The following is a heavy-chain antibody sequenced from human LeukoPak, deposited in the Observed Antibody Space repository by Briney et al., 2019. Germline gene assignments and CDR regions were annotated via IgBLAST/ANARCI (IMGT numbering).Heavy chain of an antibody. V-gene: IGHV1-24*01. D-gene: IGHD3-22*01. CDR3: ATGKGAHYYDSSGPKYYFDY. J-gene: IGHJ4*02. Sequence: ASVKVSCKVSGYTLTELSMHWVRQAPGKGLEWMGGFDPEDGETIYAQKFQGRVTMTEDTSTDTAYMELSSLRSEDTAVYYCATGKGAHYYDSSGPKYYFDYWGQGTLVTVSS. CDR1: GYTLTELS. CDR2: FDPEDGET.